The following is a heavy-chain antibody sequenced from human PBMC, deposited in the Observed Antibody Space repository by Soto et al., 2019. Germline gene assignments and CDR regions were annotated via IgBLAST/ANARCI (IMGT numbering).Heavy chain of an antibody. CDR2: IYSGGYT. V-gene: IGHV3-53*01. CDR3: ATNRGGGGY. CDR1: GFTVSNNY. D-gene: IGHD3-10*01. J-gene: IGHJ4*02. Sequence: EVQLVESGGGLIQPGGSLRLSCAVSGFTVSNNYMSWVRQAPGKGLEGVSVIYSGGYTAYGDSVKGRFTISRDNSKNTLTIQMKSRGPDRTAVYYGATNRGGGGYWGQGTLVTVSS.